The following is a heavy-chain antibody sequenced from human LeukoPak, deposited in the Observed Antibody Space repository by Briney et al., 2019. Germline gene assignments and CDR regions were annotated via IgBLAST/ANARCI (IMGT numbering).Heavy chain of an antibody. Sequence: SETLSLTCTVSGDSVSSGSYYWSWIRQPPGKGLEWIGYIYYSGSTNYNPSLKSRVTISVDTSKNQFSLKLSSVTAADTAVYYCARATQTYYYDSSGFRGIGAFDIWGQGTMVTVSS. CDR1: GDSVSSGSYY. D-gene: IGHD3-22*01. J-gene: IGHJ3*02. CDR2: IYYSGST. CDR3: ARATQTYYYDSSGFRGIGAFDI. V-gene: IGHV4-61*01.